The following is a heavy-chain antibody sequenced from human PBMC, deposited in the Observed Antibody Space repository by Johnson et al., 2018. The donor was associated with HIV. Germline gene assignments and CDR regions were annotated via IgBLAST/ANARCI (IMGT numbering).Heavy chain of an antibody. CDR3: AKASLRGYSYVSYAFDI. J-gene: IGHJ3*02. CDR2: IYSGGST. V-gene: IGHV3-53*01. Sequence: VQLVESGGGLIQPGGSLRLSCAASGFTVSSNYMSWVRQAPGKGLEWVSVIYSGGSTYYADSVKGRFTVSRDNSKNTLYLQMNSLRAEDTAVYYCAKASLRGYSYVSYAFDIWGQGTMVTVSS. D-gene: IGHD5-18*01. CDR1: GFTVSSNY.